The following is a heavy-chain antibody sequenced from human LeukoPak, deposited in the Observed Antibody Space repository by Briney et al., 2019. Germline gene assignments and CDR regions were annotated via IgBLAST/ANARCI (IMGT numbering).Heavy chain of an antibody. CDR3: ARVPSNSSSWSLFDY. V-gene: IGHV1-2*02. J-gene: IGHJ4*02. Sequence: ASVKVSCKASGYTFAGYYMHWVRQAPGQGLEWMGWINPNSGGTNYAQKFQGRVTMTRDTSISTAYVELSRLRSDDTAVYYCARVPSNSSSWSLFDYWGQGTLVTVSS. CDR1: GYTFAGYY. D-gene: IGHD6-13*01. CDR2: INPNSGGT.